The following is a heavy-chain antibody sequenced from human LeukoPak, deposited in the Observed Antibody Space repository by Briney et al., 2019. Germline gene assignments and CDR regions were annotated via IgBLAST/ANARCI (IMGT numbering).Heavy chain of an antibody. CDR1: GFTFSDSW. Sequence: GGSLRLSCEVSGFTFSDSWMSWVRQAPGTGLQWVANINQDGREKYYVDSLRGRFTISRDNAKNSLCLHIDSLRAEDTAVYFCVREEGAYSGYPENWGEGTLVTVSS. V-gene: IGHV3-7*01. CDR3: VREEGAYSGYPEN. CDR2: INQDGREK. J-gene: IGHJ4*02. D-gene: IGHD5-12*01.